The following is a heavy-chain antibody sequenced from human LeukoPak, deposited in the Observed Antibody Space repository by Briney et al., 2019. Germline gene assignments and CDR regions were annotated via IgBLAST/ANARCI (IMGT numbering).Heavy chain of an antibody. J-gene: IGHJ4*02. V-gene: IGHV4-59*12. Sequence: SETLSLTCTVSGASISSYYWSWIRQPPGKGLDWIGYIYYSGSTNCNPSLKSRVTISVDTSKNQFSLKLTSVTAADTGVYYCARVPDFLARPCDSWGPRTLVTVSS. CDR2: IYYSGST. CDR3: ARVPDFLARPCDS. CDR1: GASISSYY.